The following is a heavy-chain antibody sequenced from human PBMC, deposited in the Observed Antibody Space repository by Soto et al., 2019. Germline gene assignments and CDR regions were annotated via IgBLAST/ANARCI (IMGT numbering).Heavy chain of an antibody. J-gene: IGHJ4*02. V-gene: IGHV3-23*01. CDR1: GFTFSSYD. Sequence: LRLSCAASGFTFSSYDMNWVRQAPGKGLEWVSGVSASGSITSYADSAKGRFTISRDNAKNTVFLQMTGLRAEDTAVYFCAKGDCSGGRCYRGFDYWGQGTLVTVSS. CDR2: VSASGSIT. D-gene: IGHD2-15*01. CDR3: AKGDCSGGRCYRGFDY.